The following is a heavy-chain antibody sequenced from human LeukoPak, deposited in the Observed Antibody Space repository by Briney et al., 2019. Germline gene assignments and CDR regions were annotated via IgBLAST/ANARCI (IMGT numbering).Heavy chain of an antibody. J-gene: IGHJ4*02. D-gene: IGHD6-19*01. CDR3: GVAVIAVAGLGYFDY. CDR2: IYSGGST. Sequence: PGGSLRLSCAASGFTVSSNYMSWVRQAPGKGLEWVSVIYSGGSTYYADSVKGRFTISRHNSKNTLYLQMNSLRAEDTAVHYCGVAVIAVAGLGYFDYWGQGTLVTVSS. V-gene: IGHV3-53*01. CDR1: GFTVSSNY.